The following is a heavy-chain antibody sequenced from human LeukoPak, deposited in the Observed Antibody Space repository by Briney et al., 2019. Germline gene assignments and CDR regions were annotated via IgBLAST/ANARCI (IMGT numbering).Heavy chain of an antibody. V-gene: IGHV1-18*01. CDR2: ISAYNGNT. J-gene: IGHJ4*02. D-gene: IGHD5-18*01. CDR1: GYTFTSYG. CDR3: AWTAMVTGTDY. Sequence: ASVKVSCKASGYTFTSYGISWVRQAPGQGLEWMGWISAYNGNTNYAQKLQGRVTMTTDTSTSTAYMELRSLRSDDTAVYYCAWTAMVTGTDYWAREPWSPSPQ.